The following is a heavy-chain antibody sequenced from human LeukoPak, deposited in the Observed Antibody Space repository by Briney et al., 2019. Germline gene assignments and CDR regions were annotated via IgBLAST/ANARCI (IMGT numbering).Heavy chain of an antibody. CDR3: ATYRQVLLPFES. CDR1: GFTFSDFA. V-gene: IGHV3-23*01. D-gene: IGHD5-18*01. CDR2: IFQGGGEI. J-gene: IGHJ4*02. Sequence: GGSLRLSCAASGFTFSDFAMIWVRQSPGKKGLEWVSSIFQGGGEIHYADSVGGRFTISRDNSKSTLFLQMNSLRAEDTAIYYCATYRQVLLPFESWGQGTLVTVSS.